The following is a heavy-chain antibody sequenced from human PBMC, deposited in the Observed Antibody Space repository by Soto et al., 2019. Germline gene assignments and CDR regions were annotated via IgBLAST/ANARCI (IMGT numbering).Heavy chain of an antibody. CDR2: IYHSGST. V-gene: IGHV4-30-2*01. CDR1: GGSISSGGYS. Sequence: SETLSLTCAVSGGSISSGGYSWSWIRQPPGKGLESIGYIYHSGSTYYNPSLKSRVTISVDRSKNQFSLKLSSVTAADTAVYYCAKDSLQVWHGVAYWGQGTLVTVSS. J-gene: IGHJ4*02. D-gene: IGHD5-18*01. CDR3: AKDSLQVWHGVAY.